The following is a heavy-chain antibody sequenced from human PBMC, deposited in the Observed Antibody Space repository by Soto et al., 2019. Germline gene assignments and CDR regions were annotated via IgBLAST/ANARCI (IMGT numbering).Heavy chain of an antibody. J-gene: IGHJ6*03. CDR1: GFTISTYG. CDR2: YGGSGGSR. V-gene: IGHV3-23*01. Sequence: DVQLLESGGGLVQWGGSLRLSCVTSGFTISTYGMTWVRQAPGKGLEWVSYGGSGGSRYYAESVKGRFTISRDNSKNTLSLEINSLRAEDTATYYCVKFRGRAYPYYYMDVWGKGTTVTVSS. CDR3: VKFRGRAYPYYYMDV. D-gene: IGHD3-10*01.